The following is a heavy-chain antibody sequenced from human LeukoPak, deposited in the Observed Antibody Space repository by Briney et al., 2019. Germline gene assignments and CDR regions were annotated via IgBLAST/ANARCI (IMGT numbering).Heavy chain of an antibody. CDR2: ISSAGINK. CDR1: GFTFSNYA. D-gene: IGHD5-24*01. CDR3: ARDGRGGGYNSFAFDI. V-gene: IGHV3-30-3*01. J-gene: IGHJ3*02. Sequence: GRSLRLSCAASGFTFSNYAMHWVRQAPGKGLEWVAVISSAGINKYYADSVKGRFTISRDNSKNTLYLQMNSLRAEDTTVYYCARDGRGGGYNSFAFDIWGQGTMVTVSS.